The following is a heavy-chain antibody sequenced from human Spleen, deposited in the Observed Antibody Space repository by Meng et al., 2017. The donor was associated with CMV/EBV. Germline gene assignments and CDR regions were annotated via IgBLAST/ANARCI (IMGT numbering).Heavy chain of an antibody. CDR2: IYYSGST. V-gene: IGHV4-39*07. D-gene: IGHD4-11*01. CDR3: ARDLTVTTSGTLSYYYYGMDV. J-gene: IGHJ6*02. CDR1: GGSISSSSYY. Sequence: SETLSLTCTVSGGSISSSSYYWGWIRQPPGKGLEWIGSIYYSGSTYYNPSLKSRVTISVDTSKNQFSLKLSSVTAADTAVYYCARDLTVTTSGTLSYYYYGMDVWGQGTTVTVSS.